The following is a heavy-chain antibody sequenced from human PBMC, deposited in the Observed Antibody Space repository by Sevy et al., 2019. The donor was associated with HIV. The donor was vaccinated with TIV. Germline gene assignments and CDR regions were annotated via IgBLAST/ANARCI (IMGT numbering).Heavy chain of an antibody. CDR3: ARAFRAVAGSYYFDY. J-gene: IGHJ4*02. D-gene: IGHD6-19*01. CDR1: GGSISISSYY. V-gene: IGHV4-39*01. CDR2: FYYGEST. Sequence: SETLSLTCTVSGGSISISSYYWGWIRQPSGKGLEWIGSFYYGESTYYNPSPKSRVTISVHTSKNQFSLKLCSVTAADTAVYYCARAFRAVAGSYYFDYWGQGTLVTVSS.